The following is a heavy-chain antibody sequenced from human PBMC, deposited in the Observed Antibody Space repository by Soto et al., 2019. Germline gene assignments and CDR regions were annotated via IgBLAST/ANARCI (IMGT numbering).Heavy chain of an antibody. CDR3: AREGRTYYFDS. V-gene: IGHV1-69*12. CDR2: IIPMFGTP. D-gene: IGHD3-10*01. CDR1: GGTFRNYA. J-gene: IGHJ4*02. Sequence: QVQLVQSGAEVKKPGSSVNVSCKASGGTFRNYAVSWVRQAPGQGLEWIGGIIPMFGTPNYAQYFQGRATITADESATTAYMELSSLRSDDTAVYYCAREGRTYYFDSWGQGTLVTVSS.